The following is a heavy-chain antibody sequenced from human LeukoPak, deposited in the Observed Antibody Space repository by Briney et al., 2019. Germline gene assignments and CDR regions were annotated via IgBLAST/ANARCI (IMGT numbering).Heavy chain of an antibody. CDR2: IIPILGIA. D-gene: IGHD3-3*01. V-gene: IGHV1-69*04. Sequence: ASVKVSCKASGGTFSSYAISWVRQAPGQGLEWMGRIIPILGIANYAQKFQGRVTITADKSTSTAYMELSSLRSEDTAVYYCARDADDFWSGYYEGYYFDYRAQGTLVTVSS. J-gene: IGHJ4*02. CDR1: GGTFSSYA. CDR3: ARDADDFWSGYYEGYYFDY.